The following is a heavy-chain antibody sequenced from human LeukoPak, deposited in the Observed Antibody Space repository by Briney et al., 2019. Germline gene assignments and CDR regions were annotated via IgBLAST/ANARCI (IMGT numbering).Heavy chain of an antibody. CDR3: ARGSFDSSGYYVFDY. J-gene: IGHJ4*02. D-gene: IGHD3-22*01. CDR2: IYNSGNT. V-gene: IGHV4-4*07. CDR1: GASISTNY. Sequence: SETLSLTCSVSGASISTNYWSWIRQPAGKGLEWIGRIYNSGNTNYSPSLESRVTMSADTSKNHFSLRLTSVTAADTAVYYCARGSFDSSGYYVFDYWGQGRLVAVSS.